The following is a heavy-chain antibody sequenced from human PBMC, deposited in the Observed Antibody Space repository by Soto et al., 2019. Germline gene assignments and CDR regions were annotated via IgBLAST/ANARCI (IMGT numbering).Heavy chain of an antibody. V-gene: IGHV3-23*01. CDR3: AKDSRWFGELLYYFDY. Sequence: GGSLRLSCAASGFTFSSYAMSWVRQAPGKGLEWVSAISGSGGSTYYADSVKGRFTISRDNSKNTLYLQMNSLRAEDTAVYYCAKDSRWFGELLYYFDYWGQGTLVTVSS. CDR1: GFTFSSYA. J-gene: IGHJ4*02. D-gene: IGHD3-10*01. CDR2: ISGSGGST.